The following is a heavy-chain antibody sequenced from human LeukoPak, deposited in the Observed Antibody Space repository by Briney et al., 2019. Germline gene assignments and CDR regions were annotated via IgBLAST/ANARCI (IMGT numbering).Heavy chain of an antibody. CDR2: IYSSGST. J-gene: IGHJ5*02. CDR1: GGSISSATYY. V-gene: IGHV4-61*02. D-gene: IGHD3-10*01. CDR3: ARGRWDYYGSGSPRDGNWFDP. Sequence: PSQTLSLTCTVSGGSISSATYYWSWIRQPAGKGLEWIGRIYSSGSTNYNPSLKSRVTISVDPSKNQFSLKLSSVTAADTAVYYCARGRWDYYGSGSPRDGNWFDPWGQGTLVTVSS.